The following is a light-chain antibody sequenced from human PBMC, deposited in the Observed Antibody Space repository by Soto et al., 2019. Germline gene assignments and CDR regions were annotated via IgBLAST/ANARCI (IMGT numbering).Light chain of an antibody. CDR1: SSDVGGYNY. CDR3: SSYRSSVIPVV. V-gene: IGLV2-14*01. Sequence: QSALTQPASVSGSPGQSITISCTGSSSDVGGYNYVSWYQQHQGKAPKVLIYGVSNRPSGVSGRFFGSKSGNTASLTISGLHPEDEADYYCSSYRSSVIPVVFGGGTKVTVL. J-gene: IGLJ2*01. CDR2: GVS.